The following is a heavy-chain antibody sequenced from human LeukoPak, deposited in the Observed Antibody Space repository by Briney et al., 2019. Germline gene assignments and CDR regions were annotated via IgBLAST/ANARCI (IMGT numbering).Heavy chain of an antibody. J-gene: IGHJ3*02. D-gene: IGHD1-26*01. Sequence: ASVKVSCKASGYIFTTYGICWVRQAPGQGLEWMGWISGYNDDTNYAQKLQGRVTMTTDTSTRTAYMELRSLTSDDTAVYYCARDHGFSGGSYFDTFDIWGRGTMVTVSS. CDR2: ISGYNDDT. CDR1: GYIFTTYG. V-gene: IGHV1-18*01. CDR3: ARDHGFSGGSYFDTFDI.